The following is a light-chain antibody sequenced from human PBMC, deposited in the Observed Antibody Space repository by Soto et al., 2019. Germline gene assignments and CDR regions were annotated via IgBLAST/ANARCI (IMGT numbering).Light chain of an antibody. CDR2: DAS. CDR1: QGISSW. Sequence: DIQMTQSPSTLSASVGDRVTITCRASQGISSWLAWYQRKPGKAPKLLIYDASSLESGVPSRFSGSGSGTEFTLTIRSLQPDDFATYYCQQYNCYYPFAFGPGTKVDIK. J-gene: IGKJ3*01. V-gene: IGKV1-5*01. CDR3: QQYNCYYPFA.